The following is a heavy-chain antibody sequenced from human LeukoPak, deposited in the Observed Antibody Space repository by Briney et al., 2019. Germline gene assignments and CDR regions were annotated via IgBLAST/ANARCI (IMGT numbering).Heavy chain of an antibody. CDR2: ISAYNGNT. J-gene: IGHJ3*02. V-gene: IGHV1-18*01. CDR3: ARILYYYDSSGYRGGAFDI. CDR1: GYTFTSYG. Sequence: ASVKVSCKASGYTFTSYGISWVRQAPGQGLEWMGWISAYNGNTNYAQKLQGRVTMTTDTSTSTAHMELRSLRSDDTAVYYCARILYYYDSSGYRGGAFDIWGQGTMVTVSS. D-gene: IGHD3-22*01.